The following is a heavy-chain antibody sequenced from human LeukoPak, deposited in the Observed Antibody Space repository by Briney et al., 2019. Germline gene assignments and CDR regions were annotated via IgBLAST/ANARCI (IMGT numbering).Heavy chain of an antibody. J-gene: IGHJ4*02. D-gene: IGHD6-13*01. Sequence: GGPLRLSCAASGFTFSSCWMSWVRQAPGKGLEWVANIKQDGSEKYYVDSVKGRFTISRDNAKNSLYRQMNSLRAEDTAVYYCARERRAAGTDYWGQGTLVTVSS. CDR3: ARERRAAGTDY. CDR2: IKQDGSEK. V-gene: IGHV3-7*01. CDR1: GFTFSSCW.